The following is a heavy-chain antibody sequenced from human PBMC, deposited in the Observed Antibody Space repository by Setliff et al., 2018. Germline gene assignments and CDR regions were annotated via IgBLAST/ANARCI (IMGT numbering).Heavy chain of an antibody. CDR1: GGPTIGYY. D-gene: IGHD1-26*01. CDR2: IHPWGGSSEST. CDR3: ARGLHSGTYWGTRPLGLDY. V-gene: IGHV4-59*08. J-gene: IGHJ4*02. Sequence: PSETLSLTCAVSGGPTIGYYWTWIRQAPGKGLEWIGYIHPWGGSSESTNYSPSLKSRITISLDKSKSQFSLKLTSVTVADTAVYYCARGLHSGTYWGTRPLGLDYWGQGSLVTGSS.